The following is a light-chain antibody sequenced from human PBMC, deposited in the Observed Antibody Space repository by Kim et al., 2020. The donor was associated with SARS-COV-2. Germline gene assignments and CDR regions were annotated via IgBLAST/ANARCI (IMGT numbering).Light chain of an antibody. CDR3: SSYTSSSAWV. Sequence: QSALTQPASVSGSPGQSITISCTGTRSDVGGYNYDSWYQQHPGKAPKLMIYDVSNRPSGVSNRFSGSKSGNTASLTISGLQAEDVADYYCSSYTSSSAWVFGRGTQLAVL. J-gene: IGLJ3*02. CDR2: DVS. CDR1: RSDVGGYNY. V-gene: IGLV2-14*03.